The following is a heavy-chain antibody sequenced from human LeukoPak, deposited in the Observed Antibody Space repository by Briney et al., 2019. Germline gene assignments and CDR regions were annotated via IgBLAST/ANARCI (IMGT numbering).Heavy chain of an antibody. CDR2: IYTSGST. V-gene: IGHV4-4*07. CDR3: ARLRLGYCSGGSCYGYYMDV. Sequence: SETLSLTCTVSGGSISSFYWSWIRQPAGKGLEWIGRIYTSGSTNYNPSLKSRVTMSVDTSKNQFSLKLSSVSAADTAVYYCARLRLGYCSGGSCYGYYMDVWGKGTTVTISS. D-gene: IGHD2-15*01. J-gene: IGHJ6*03. CDR1: GGSISSFY.